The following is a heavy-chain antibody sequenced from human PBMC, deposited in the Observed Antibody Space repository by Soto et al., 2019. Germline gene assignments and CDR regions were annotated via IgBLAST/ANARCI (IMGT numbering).Heavy chain of an antibody. Sequence: QVQLVQSGAEVKKPGPSVKVSCKASGGTFSSSAISCIRQAPGEGLEWMGGITHFLKTANYAQKCQGRVTVTADEFTSTAYMGLRSLRSEDTAVYYCAREVGRTVRGGNLFYYYAMDVWGQGTTVTVPS. V-gene: IGHV1-69*01. CDR2: ITHFLKTA. D-gene: IGHD3-10*01. CDR1: GGTFSSSA. J-gene: IGHJ6*02. CDR3: AREVGRTVRGGNLFYYYAMDV.